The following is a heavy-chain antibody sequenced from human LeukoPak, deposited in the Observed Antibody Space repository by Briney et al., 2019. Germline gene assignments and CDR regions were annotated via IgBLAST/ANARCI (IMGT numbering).Heavy chain of an antibody. CDR3: ARHRPRYGSGTNWFDP. CDR2: IYYSGST. CDR1: GGSISSHY. Sequence: SETLSLTCTVSGGSISSHYWSWIRQPAGKGLEWIGGIYYSGSTYYNPSLKSRVTISVDTSKNQFSLKLSSVTAADTAVYYCARHRPRYGSGTNWFDPWGQGTLVTVSS. V-gene: IGHV4-59*05. J-gene: IGHJ5*02. D-gene: IGHD3-10*01.